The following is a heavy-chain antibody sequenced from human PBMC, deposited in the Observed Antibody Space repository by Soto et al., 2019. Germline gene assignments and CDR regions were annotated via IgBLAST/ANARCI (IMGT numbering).Heavy chain of an antibody. J-gene: IGHJ4*02. Sequence: SETLSLTCAVYGGSFSGYYWSWIRQPPGKGLEWIGEINHSGSTNYNPSLKSRVTISVDTSKNQFSLKLSSVTAADTAVYYCARGRIAAAGGIYYYDSSGYYSVGYWGQGTLVTVSS. CDR2: INHSGST. CDR3: ARGRIAAAGGIYYYDSSGYYSVGY. D-gene: IGHD3-22*01. V-gene: IGHV4-34*01. CDR1: GGSFSGYY.